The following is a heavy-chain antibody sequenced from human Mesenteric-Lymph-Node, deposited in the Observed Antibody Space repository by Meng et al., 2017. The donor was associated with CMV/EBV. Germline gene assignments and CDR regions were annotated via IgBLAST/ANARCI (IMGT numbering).Heavy chain of an antibody. CDR2: IKQDGSEK. J-gene: IGHJ4*02. CDR1: GFTFSSYG. D-gene: IGHD2-2*01. Sequence: GESLKISCAASGFTFSSYGMHWVRQAPGKGLEWVANIKQDGSEKYYVDSVKGRFTISRDNAKNSLYLQMSSLRAEDTAVYYCARQPLQDTVVVPAAMGREGFDYWGQGTLVTVSS. CDR3: ARQPLQDTVVVPAAMGREGFDY. V-gene: IGHV3-7*01.